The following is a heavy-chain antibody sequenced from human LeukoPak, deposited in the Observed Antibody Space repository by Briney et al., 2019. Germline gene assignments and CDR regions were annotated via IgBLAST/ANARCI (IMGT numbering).Heavy chain of an antibody. CDR1: GFTFSSYA. Sequence: GGSLRLSCAASGFTFSSYATHWVRQAPGKGLEWVAVISYDGSNKYYADSVKGRFTISRDNSKNTLYLQMNSLRAEDTAVYYCARSQWLGAFDIWGQGTMVTVSS. D-gene: IGHD6-19*01. J-gene: IGHJ3*02. CDR3: ARSQWLGAFDI. V-gene: IGHV3-30-3*01. CDR2: ISYDGSNK.